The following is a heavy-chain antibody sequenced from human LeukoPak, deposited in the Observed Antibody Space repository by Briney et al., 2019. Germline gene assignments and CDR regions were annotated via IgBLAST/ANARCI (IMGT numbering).Heavy chain of an antibody. CDR2: IRGSGGST. D-gene: IGHD6-13*01. Sequence: PGGSLRLSCAASGFTFSSYAMSWVRQAPGKGLEWVSSIRGSGGSTYYADTVKGRFTISRDNSKNTLYLQMNSLRAEDTAVYYCAKVETAAAATLRGFDYWGQGTLVTVSS. CDR3: AKVETAAAATLRGFDY. V-gene: IGHV3-23*01. CDR1: GFTFSSYA. J-gene: IGHJ4*02.